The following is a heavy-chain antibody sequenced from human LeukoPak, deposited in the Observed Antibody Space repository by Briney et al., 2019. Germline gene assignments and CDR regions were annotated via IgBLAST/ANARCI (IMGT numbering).Heavy chain of an antibody. D-gene: IGHD1-26*01. Sequence: GGSLRLSCAASGFTFSSYSMSWVRQAPGKGLEWVGRIKTNTDIGTTDYAAPVKGRFTISRDDSKNTLFLQMNSLKTEDTAVYYCTTDGSDYWGQGTLVTVSS. CDR3: TTDGSDY. CDR2: IKTNTDIGTT. CDR1: GFTFSSYS. J-gene: IGHJ4*02. V-gene: IGHV3-15*01.